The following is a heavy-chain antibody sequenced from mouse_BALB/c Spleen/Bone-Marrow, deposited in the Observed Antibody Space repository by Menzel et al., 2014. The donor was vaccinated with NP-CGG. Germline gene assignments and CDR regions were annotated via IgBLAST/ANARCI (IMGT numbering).Heavy chain of an antibody. Sequence: ESGPGLVAPSQSLSITCTVSGFSLTXFGVNWVRQPPGKGLEWLGIIWGDGNTDYNSALKSRLTISKDSSKSQVFLKMTSLQTDDTARYYCARVGYGNYSYYFDYWGQGTTLTVSS. V-gene: IGHV2-6-7*01. CDR3: ARVGYGNYSYYFDY. J-gene: IGHJ2*01. D-gene: IGHD2-1*01. CDR2: IWGDGNT. CDR1: GFSLTXFG.